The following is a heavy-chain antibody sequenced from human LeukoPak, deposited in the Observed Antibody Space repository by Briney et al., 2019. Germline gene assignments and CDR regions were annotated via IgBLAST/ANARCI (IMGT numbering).Heavy chain of an antibody. CDR1: GYTLTGYY. V-gene: IGHV1-2*02. CDR2: INPNSGGT. CDR3: ARTLSGYDYNFDY. D-gene: IGHD5-12*01. J-gene: IGHJ4*02. Sequence: ASVKVSCKASGYTLTGYYMHWVRQAPGQGLEWMGWINPNSGGTNYAQKFQGRVTMTRDTSISTAYMELSRLRSDDTAVYYCARTLSGYDYNFDYWGQGTLVTVSS.